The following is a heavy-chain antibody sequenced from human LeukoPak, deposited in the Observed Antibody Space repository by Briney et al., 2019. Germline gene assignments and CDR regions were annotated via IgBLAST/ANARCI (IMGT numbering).Heavy chain of an antibody. CDR2: ISWNSGTI. CDR1: GFTFDDYG. D-gene: IGHD4-17*01. Sequence: GGSLRLSCAASGFTFDDYGMHWVRQAPGKGLEWVSGISWNSGTIIYADSVKGRFTISRDNAKNSLYLQMNSLRPEGTAFYYCAKDGVTVTPEDGAFDIWGQGTMVTVSS. J-gene: IGHJ3*02. V-gene: IGHV3-9*01. CDR3: AKDGVTVTPEDGAFDI.